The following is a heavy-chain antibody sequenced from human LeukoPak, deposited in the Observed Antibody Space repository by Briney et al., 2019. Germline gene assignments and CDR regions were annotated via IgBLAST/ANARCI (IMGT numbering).Heavy chain of an antibody. J-gene: IGHJ4*02. Sequence: GGSLRLSCAGSGLIVSSNYMSWVRQAPGKGLEWVAVISYDGSNTYYADSVKGRFTISRDNSKNTLYLQMNSLRAEDTAVYYCAKMYSSSWYRSSAYFDYWGQGTLVTVSS. CDR2: ISYDGSNT. CDR3: AKMYSSSWYRSSAYFDY. V-gene: IGHV3-30*18. CDR1: GLIVSSNY. D-gene: IGHD6-13*01.